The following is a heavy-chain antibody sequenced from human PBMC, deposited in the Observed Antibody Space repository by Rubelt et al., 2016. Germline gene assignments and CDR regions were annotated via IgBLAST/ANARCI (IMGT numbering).Heavy chain of an antibody. J-gene: IGHJ4*02. V-gene: IGHV4-59*01. D-gene: IGHD4-11*01. CDR2: IYYSGST. CDR3: ARVYSNYGAWFDY. Sequence: QVQLQESGPGLVKPSETLSLTCTVSGGSISSYYWSWIRQPPGKGLEWIGYIYYSGSTNYNPSLKSRVTISVDTSKNQFSLKLSSVTAAETAVYYCARVYSNYGAWFDYWGQGTLVTVSS. CDR1: GGSISSYY.